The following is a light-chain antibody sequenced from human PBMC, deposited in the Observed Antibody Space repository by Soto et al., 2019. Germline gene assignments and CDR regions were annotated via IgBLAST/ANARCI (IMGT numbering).Light chain of an antibody. J-gene: IGKJ2*01. Sequence: EIVLTQSPGTLSLSPGERATLSCRASQSVSSSYLAWYQQKPGQAPRLLIYGASSRATGIPDRFSGSGSGTDFTLPSSRLEPEDFAVYYCQQYGGSPPYTFGQGTKLEIK. V-gene: IGKV3-20*01. CDR3: QQYGGSPPYT. CDR1: QSVSSSY. CDR2: GAS.